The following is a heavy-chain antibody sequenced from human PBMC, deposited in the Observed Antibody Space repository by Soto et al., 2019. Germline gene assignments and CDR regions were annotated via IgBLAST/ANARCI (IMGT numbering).Heavy chain of an antibody. Sequence: EVQLVESGGGLVQPGGSLRLSCAASGFTVRSYEMDWVRQAPGKGLEWVAYFSISGGTIYYGDSVEGRFTISRDNADNSLYLQMTSLRAEDKAVYYCTKEKSVINSGYDAFDIWGRGTVVTVSS. J-gene: IGHJ3*02. CDR2: FSISGGTI. V-gene: IGHV3-48*03. CDR3: TKEKSVINSGYDAFDI. D-gene: IGHD5-12*01. CDR1: GFTVRSYE.